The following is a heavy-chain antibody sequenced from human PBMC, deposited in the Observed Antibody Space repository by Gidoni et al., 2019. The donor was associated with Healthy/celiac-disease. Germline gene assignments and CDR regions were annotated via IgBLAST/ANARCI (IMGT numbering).Heavy chain of an antibody. CDR2: INPNSGGT. D-gene: IGHD4-4*01. J-gene: IGHJ4*02. CDR1: GSTFTGYY. V-gene: IGHV1-2*02. Sequence: QVQLVQSGAEVKKPGASVKVSCTASGSTFTGYYMHWVRQAPGQGLEWMGWINPNSGGTNYAQKFQGRVTMTRDTSISTAYMELSRLRSDDTAVYYCARVFPPTKHENRNDYSNYEDGYWGQGTLVTVSS. CDR3: ARVFPPTKHENRNDYSNYEDGY.